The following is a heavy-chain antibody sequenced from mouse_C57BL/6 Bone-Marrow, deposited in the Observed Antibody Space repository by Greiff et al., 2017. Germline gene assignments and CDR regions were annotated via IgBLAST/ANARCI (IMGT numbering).Heavy chain of an antibody. D-gene: IGHD2-1*01. CDR3: TPYGKFDY. CDR1: GFNIKDDY. CDR2: IDPENGDT. Sequence: EVQLQQSGAELVRPGASVKLSCTASGFNIKDDYMHWVKPRPEQGLEWIGWIDPENGDTEYASKFQGQATITADTSSNTAYLQLSSLTSEDTAVYYCTPYGKFDYWGQGTTLTVSS. V-gene: IGHV14-4*01. J-gene: IGHJ2*01.